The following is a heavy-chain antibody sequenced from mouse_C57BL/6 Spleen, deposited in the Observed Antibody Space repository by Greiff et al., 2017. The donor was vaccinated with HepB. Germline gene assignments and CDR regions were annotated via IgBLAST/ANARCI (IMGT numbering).Heavy chain of an antibody. CDR3: ARGGGNYLFAY. V-gene: IGHV1-85*01. CDR1: GYTFTSYD. Sequence: QVQLQQSGPELVKPGASVKLSCKASGYTFTSYDINWVKQRPGQGLEWIGWIYPRDGSTKYNEKFKGKATLTVDTSSSTAYMELHSLTSEDSAVYFCARGGGNYLFAYWGQGTLVTVSA. D-gene: IGHD2-1*01. J-gene: IGHJ3*01. CDR2: IYPRDGST.